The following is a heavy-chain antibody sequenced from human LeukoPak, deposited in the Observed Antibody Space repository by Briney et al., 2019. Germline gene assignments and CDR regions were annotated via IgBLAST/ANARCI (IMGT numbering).Heavy chain of an antibody. V-gene: IGHV4-34*01. Sequence: SETLSLTCAVYGGSFSGYYWSWIRQPPGKGLEWIGEINHSGSTNYNPSLKSRVTISVDTSKNQFSLKLSSVTAADTAVYYCARGSGAKLGYWGQGTLVTVSS. D-gene: IGHD1-26*01. CDR2: INHSGST. J-gene: IGHJ4*02. CDR3: ARGSGAKLGY. CDR1: GGSFSGYY.